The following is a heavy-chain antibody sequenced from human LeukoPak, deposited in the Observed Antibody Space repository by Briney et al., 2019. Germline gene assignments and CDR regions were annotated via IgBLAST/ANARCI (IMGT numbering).Heavy chain of an antibody. Sequence: PSETLSLTCTVSGGSISSYYWSWIRQPPGKGLEWIGYIYYSGSTNYNPSLKSRVTISVDTSKNQFSLKLSSVTAADTAVYYCARAIAETTGYYYGMDVWGQGTTVTVSS. V-gene: IGHV4-59*01. CDR2: IYYSGST. CDR1: GGSISSYY. J-gene: IGHJ6*02. D-gene: IGHD4-17*01. CDR3: ARAIAETTGYYYGMDV.